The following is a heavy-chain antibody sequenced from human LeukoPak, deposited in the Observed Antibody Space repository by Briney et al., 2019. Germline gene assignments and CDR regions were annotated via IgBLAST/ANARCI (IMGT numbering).Heavy chain of an antibody. J-gene: IGHJ4*02. CDR1: GFSFSNYW. V-gene: IGHV3-74*01. CDR3: AKGPNYFGG. Sequence: PGGSLRLSCAGSGFSFSNYWMHWVRHAPGKGMMWVTRMNSDGSATYYADSVQGRFTITRDNAKNTLYLQMNSLRAEDTAMYFCAKGPNYFGGWGQGTLVTVSS. CDR2: MNSDGSAT.